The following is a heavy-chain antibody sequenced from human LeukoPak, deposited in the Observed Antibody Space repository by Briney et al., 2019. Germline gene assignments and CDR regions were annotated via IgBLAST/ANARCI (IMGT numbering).Heavy chain of an antibody. V-gene: IGHV4-4*07. CDR1: GGSISSYY. Sequence: KASETLSLTCTVSGGSISSYYWSWIRQPAGKGLEWIGRIYTSGSTNYNPSLKSRVTMSVDTSKNQFSLKLSSVTAADTAVYYCAKGGPEASAGLSWFDPWGQGTLVTVSS. CDR3: AKGGPEASAGLSWFDP. J-gene: IGHJ5*02. D-gene: IGHD1-14*01. CDR2: IYTSGST.